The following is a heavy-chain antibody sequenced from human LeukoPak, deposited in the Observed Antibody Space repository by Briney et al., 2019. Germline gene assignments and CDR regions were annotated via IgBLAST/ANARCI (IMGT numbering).Heavy chain of an antibody. CDR1: GFTFTSCT. V-gene: IGHV3-21*01. CDR2: ITGSGNII. D-gene: IGHD2-2*02. J-gene: IGHJ4*02. Sequence: GGSLRLSCAASGFTFTSCTMNWVRQSPGKGLEWVSSITGSGNIINYADSVKGRFTISRDNSKNSLYLQLNSLTAEDTAFYYCANSYTDTWFYFDHWGQGTLVTVSS. CDR3: ANSYTDTWFYFDH.